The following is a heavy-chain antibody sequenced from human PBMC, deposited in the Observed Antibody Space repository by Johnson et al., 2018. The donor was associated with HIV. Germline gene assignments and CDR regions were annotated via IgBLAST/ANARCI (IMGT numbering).Heavy chain of an antibody. CDR2: ISGSGGST. J-gene: IGHJ3*02. Sequence: VQLVESGGGLVQPGGSLRLSCAASGFTFSSYAMSWVRQAPGKGLEWVSAISGSGGSTYYADSVKGRFTISRDNSKNTLYLQMNSLRAEGTAVYYCARDQKVQPSGYLDAFDIWGQGTMVTVS. D-gene: IGHD5-12*01. CDR3: ARDQKVQPSGYLDAFDI. CDR1: GFTFSSYA. V-gene: IGHV3-23*04.